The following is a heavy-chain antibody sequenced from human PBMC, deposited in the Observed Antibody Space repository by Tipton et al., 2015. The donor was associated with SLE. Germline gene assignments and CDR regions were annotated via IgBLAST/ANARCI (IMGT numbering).Heavy chain of an antibody. CDR2: MFSSGTT. Sequence: TLSLPFIFSCGSFSRRSYHWSWIRPPAGKGLEWIGQMFSSGTTNYNPSPKSRVTVSVDTSKSPFSLKLTSVTAADTAVYYCARRRGASGLFDSWGQGILVTVSS. V-gene: IGHV4-61*09. CDR3: ARRRGASGLFDS. CDR1: CGSFSRRSYH. J-gene: IGHJ4*02.